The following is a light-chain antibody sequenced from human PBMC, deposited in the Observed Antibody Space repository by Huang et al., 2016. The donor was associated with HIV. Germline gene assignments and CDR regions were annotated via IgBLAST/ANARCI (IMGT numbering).Light chain of an antibody. CDR3: QQYSKWPPNT. Sequence: EIVMTQSPATLSLSPGERATLSCRASQSVNSKLAWYQQKPGQAPRLLIYGASTRATGVPGRFSGSGSGTEFTLTISSLQSEDFAVYYCQQYSKWPPNTFGQWTKLESK. J-gene: IGKJ2*01. CDR2: GAS. V-gene: IGKV3-15*01. CDR1: QSVNSK.